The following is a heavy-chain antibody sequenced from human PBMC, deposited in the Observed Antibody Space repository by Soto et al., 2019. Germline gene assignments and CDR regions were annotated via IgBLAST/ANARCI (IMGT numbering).Heavy chain of an antibody. J-gene: IGHJ4*02. CDR1: GFTFSSYA. Sequence: SGGSLRLSCAASGFTFSSYAMSWVRQAPGKGLEWVSAISGSGGSTYYADSVKGRFTISRDNSKNTLYLQMNSLRAEDTAVYYCAKERSDYGDYVGLFDYWGQGTLVTVSS. D-gene: IGHD4-17*01. V-gene: IGHV3-23*01. CDR2: ISGSGGST. CDR3: AKERSDYGDYVGLFDY.